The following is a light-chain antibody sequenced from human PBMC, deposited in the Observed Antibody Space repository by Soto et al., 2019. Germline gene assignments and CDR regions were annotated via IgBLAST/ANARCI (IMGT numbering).Light chain of an antibody. CDR1: QSVSSSY. CDR2: GAS. V-gene: IGKV3-20*01. CDR3: QQYGSSPPYT. J-gene: IGKJ2*01. Sequence: EIVLTQSPGILSLSPGERATLSCRASQSVSSSYLAWYQQKPGQAPRLLIYGASNIATGIPDRFSASGSKTNVTLTTSRLEPEDFAVYYCQQYGSSPPYTFGQGTKLEIK.